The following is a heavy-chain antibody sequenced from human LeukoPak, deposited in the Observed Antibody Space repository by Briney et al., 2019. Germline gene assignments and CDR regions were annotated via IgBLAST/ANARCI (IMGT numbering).Heavy chain of an antibody. J-gene: IGHJ6*03. D-gene: IGHD3-22*01. V-gene: IGHV1-46*01. CDR2: INPSGGST. CDR1: GYTFTSYY. CDR3: ARDSDSSGYYMDV. Sequence: ASVKVSCKASGYTFTSYYMHWVRQAPGQGLEWMGIINPSGGSTSYAQKFRGRVTITTDESTSTTYMELSSLRSEDTAVYYCARDSDSSGYYMDVWGKGTTVTVSS.